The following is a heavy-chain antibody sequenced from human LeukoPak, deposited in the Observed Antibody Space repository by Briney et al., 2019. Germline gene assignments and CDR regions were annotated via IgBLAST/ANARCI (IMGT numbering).Heavy chain of an antibody. V-gene: IGHV3-7*01. CDR1: GFTFSDYW. J-gene: IGHJ4*02. CDR3: ARWLELMRNFDC. Sequence: GGSLRLSCVVSGFTFSDYWMSWVRQAPGKGLEWVANIKQDGSEKDYVDALKGRFTISRDNAKNSLHLQMNSLRAEDTAVYYCARWLELMRNFDCWGQGTLVTVSS. D-gene: IGHD5-24*01. CDR2: IKQDGSEK.